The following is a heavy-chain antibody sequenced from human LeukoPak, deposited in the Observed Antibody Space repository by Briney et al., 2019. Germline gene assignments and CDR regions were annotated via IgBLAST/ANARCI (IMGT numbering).Heavy chain of an antibody. CDR3: ARGPLWFGKLFPDY. CDR1: GYTFTSYA. J-gene: IGHJ4*02. D-gene: IGHD3-10*01. Sequence: ASVKVSCKASGYTFTSYAMHWVRQAPGQRLEWMGWINAGNGNTRYSQKFQGRVTIARDTSASTAYMELSSLRSEDTAVYYCARGPLWFGKLFPDYWGQGTLVTVSS. CDR2: INAGNGNT. V-gene: IGHV1-3*01.